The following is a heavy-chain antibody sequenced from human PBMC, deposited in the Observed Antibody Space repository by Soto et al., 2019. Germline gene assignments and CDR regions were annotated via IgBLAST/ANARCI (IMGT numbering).Heavy chain of an antibody. CDR2: INPNSGGT. CDR1: GYTFTGYY. D-gene: IGHD6-13*01. CDR3: AREELSSSWYAFDI. Sequence: QVQLVQSGAEVKKPGASVKVSCKASGYTFTGYYMHWVRQAPGQGLEWMGWINPNSGGTNYAQKFQGWVTMTRDTSISTAYMELSRLRSDDTAVYYCAREELSSSWYAFDIWAKGQWSPSLQ. V-gene: IGHV1-2*04. J-gene: IGHJ3*02.